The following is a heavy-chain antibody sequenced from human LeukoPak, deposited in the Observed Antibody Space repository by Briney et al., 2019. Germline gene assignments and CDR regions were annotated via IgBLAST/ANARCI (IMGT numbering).Heavy chain of an antibody. CDR3: ARPEGHDAPDV. CDR2: ISSSSSYI. D-gene: IGHD1-14*01. J-gene: IGHJ6*02. CDR1: GFTFSDYS. Sequence: NSGGSLRLSCVVSGFTFSDYSMNWVRQAPGKGLEWVSSISSSSSYIYYADSVKGRFTISRDNAKNSLYLQMNSLRAEDTAVYYCARPEGHDAPDVWGQGTTVTVSS. V-gene: IGHV3-21*01.